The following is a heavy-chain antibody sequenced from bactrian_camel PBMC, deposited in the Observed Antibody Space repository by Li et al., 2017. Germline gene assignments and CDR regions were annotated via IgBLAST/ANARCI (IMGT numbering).Heavy chain of an antibody. CDR1: EYIFSGSS. CDR2: ISRRSGTS. J-gene: IGHJ4*01. V-gene: IGHV3S31*01. Sequence: QLVESGGGSVQAGGSLRLSCAASEYIFSGSSMAWFHQAPGKGGEGVAAISRRSGTSYYADSVKGRFTVDLDNAKNTLYLQMNSLKPEDTAMYYCAVAGCTTVWRVGRQLRETAYNDWGQGTQVTVS. D-gene: IGHD1*01. CDR3: AVAGCTTVWRVGRQLRETAYND.